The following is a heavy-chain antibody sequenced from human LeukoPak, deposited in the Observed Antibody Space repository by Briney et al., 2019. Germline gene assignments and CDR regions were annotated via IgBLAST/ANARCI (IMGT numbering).Heavy chain of an antibody. CDR1: GYTFTGYY. V-gene: IGHV1-2*02. Sequence: ASVKVSCKASGYTFTGYYMHWVRQAPGQGLEWMGWINPNSGGTNYAQKFQGRVTMTRDTSISTAYMELSRLRSDDTAVYYCARVKGAARNLPDYWGQGTLVTVSS. D-gene: IGHD6-6*01. CDR3: ARVKGAARNLPDY. CDR2: INPNSGGT. J-gene: IGHJ4*02.